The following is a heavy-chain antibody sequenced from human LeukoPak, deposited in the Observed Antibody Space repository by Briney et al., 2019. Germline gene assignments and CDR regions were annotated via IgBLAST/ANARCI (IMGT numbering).Heavy chain of an antibody. Sequence: PGGSLRLSCAASGFTFSSYWMSWVRQAPGKGLEWVANIKQDGSEKYYVDSVKGRFTISRDNAKNSLYLQMNSLRAEDTAVYYCATSIAALTTDYWGQGTLVTVSS. V-gene: IGHV3-7*01. CDR2: IKQDGSEK. CDR3: ATSIAALTTDY. J-gene: IGHJ4*02. D-gene: IGHD6-6*01. CDR1: GFTFSSYW.